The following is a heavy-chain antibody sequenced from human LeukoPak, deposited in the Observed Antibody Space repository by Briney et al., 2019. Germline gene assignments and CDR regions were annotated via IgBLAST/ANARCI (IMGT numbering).Heavy chain of an antibody. J-gene: IGHJ4*02. D-gene: IGHD5-18*01. Sequence: GGSLRLSCAASGFTFSSYGMHWVRQAPGKGLEWVAFIRYDGSNKYYADSVKGRFTISRDNSKNTLYLQMNSLRAEDTAVHYCAKSLTPWIQLWLFDYWGQGTLVTVSS. CDR3: AKSLTPWIQLWLFDY. CDR1: GFTFSSYG. V-gene: IGHV3-30*02. CDR2: IRYDGSNK.